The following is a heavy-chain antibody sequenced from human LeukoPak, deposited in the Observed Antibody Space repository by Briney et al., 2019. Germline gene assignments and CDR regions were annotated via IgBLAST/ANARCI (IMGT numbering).Heavy chain of an antibody. CDR2: SRSKADSYTT. CDR3: ARRIGTQFDY. Sequence: PGGSLRLSCAASGFTFSDRYMDWVRQAPGKGLEWVGRSRSKADSYTTEYAASVKGRFTISRDDSKNSLYLEMNSLKTEDTAVYYCARRIGTQFDYWGQGTLVTVSS. D-gene: IGHD1-26*01. CDR1: GFTFSDRY. J-gene: IGHJ4*02. V-gene: IGHV3-72*01.